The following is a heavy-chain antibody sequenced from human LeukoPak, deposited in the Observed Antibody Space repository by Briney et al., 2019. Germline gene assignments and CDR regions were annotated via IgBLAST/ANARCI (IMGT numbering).Heavy chain of an antibody. CDR1: GFTFSSYA. CDR3: AKLRFLEWPYWYFDL. D-gene: IGHD3-3*01. J-gene: IGHJ2*01. Sequence: GGSLRLSCAASGFTFSSYAMSWVRQAPGKGLEWVSAISGSGGSTYYADSVKGRFTISRDNSKNTLYLQMNSLRADDTAVYYCAKLRFLEWPYWYFDLWGRGTLVTVSS. CDR2: ISGSGGST. V-gene: IGHV3-23*01.